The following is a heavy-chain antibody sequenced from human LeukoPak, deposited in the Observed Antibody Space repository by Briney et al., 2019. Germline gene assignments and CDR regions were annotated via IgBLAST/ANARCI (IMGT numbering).Heavy chain of an antibody. D-gene: IGHD3-10*01. CDR1: GYSISSGYY. CDR3: ARDSGTTGEVKFDP. CDR2: IYHSGST. Sequence: SETLSLTCTVSGYSISSGYYWGWIRQPPGKGLEWIGSIYHSGSTYYNPSLKSRVTMSVDTSKNQFSLELSSVTAADTAVYYCARDSGTTGEVKFDPWGQGTLVTVSS. V-gene: IGHV4-38-2*02. J-gene: IGHJ5*02.